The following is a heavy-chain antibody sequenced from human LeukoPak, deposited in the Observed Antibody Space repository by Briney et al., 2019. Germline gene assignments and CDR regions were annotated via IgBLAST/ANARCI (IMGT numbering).Heavy chain of an antibody. CDR2: INSSGGSS. CDR1: GVTFTNYG. D-gene: IGHD5-18*01. V-gene: IGHV3-23*01. Sequence: GGSLRLSCAASGVTFTNYGMSWVRQAPGKGLEWVSTINSSGGSSIYAGAVKGRFTISRDNSKNTLYLQMNSLRAEDTGLYYSATSSYRWVDTNMVRSGADYWGQGTLVTVSS. CDR3: ATSSYRWVDTNMVRSGADY. J-gene: IGHJ4*02.